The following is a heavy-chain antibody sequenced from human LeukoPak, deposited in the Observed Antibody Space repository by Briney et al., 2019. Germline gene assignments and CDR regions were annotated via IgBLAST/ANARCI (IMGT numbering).Heavy chain of an antibody. CDR3: AKAPNFSSYYYYMDV. Sequence: WGTLRLSCSASGFTFSSYGMTWVPQAPGKELEWVSGISGSGASSNYADSVKGRFTISRDNSTDTLYLNMNSLGAEDTDVYYCAKAPNFSSYYYYMDVWGKGTTVTVSS. CDR1: GFTFSSYG. J-gene: IGHJ6*03. CDR2: ISGSGASS. D-gene: IGHD3-3*01. V-gene: IGHV3-23*01.